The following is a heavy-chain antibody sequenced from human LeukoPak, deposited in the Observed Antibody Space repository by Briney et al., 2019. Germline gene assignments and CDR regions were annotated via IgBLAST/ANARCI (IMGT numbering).Heavy chain of an antibody. CDR2: INSDGSST. D-gene: IGHD5-24*01. Sequence: GGSLRLSCAASGFTFSSYWMHWVRHAPGKGLVWVSRINSDGSSTSYADSVKGRFTISRDNAKNTLYLQMNSLRAEDTAVYYCARLIEIDAFDIWGQGTMVTVSS. J-gene: IGHJ3*02. CDR1: GFTFSSYW. V-gene: IGHV3-74*01. CDR3: ARLIEIDAFDI.